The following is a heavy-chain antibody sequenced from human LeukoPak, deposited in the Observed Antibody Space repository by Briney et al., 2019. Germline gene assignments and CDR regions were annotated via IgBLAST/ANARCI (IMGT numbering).Heavy chain of an antibody. D-gene: IGHD6-13*01. V-gene: IGHV3-30-3*01. Sequence: SCKASGYTFTSYYMHWVRQAPGKGLEWVAVIRYDGTSEYYADSVKGRFTISRDNSKNTLYLQMNSLRPEDTALYYCARDLAAAGTLIDYWGQGTLVTVSS. CDR2: IRYDGTSE. CDR3: ARDLAAAGTLIDY. J-gene: IGHJ4*02. CDR1: GYTFTSYY.